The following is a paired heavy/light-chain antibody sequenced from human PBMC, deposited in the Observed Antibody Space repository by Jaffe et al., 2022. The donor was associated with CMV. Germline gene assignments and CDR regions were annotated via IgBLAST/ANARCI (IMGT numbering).Heavy chain of an antibody. CDR2: ISGSGGGT. J-gene: IGHJ4*02. Sequence: EVQLLESGGGLVQPGGSLRLSCVVSGFTFSSTYAMSWVRQAPGKGLEWVSTISGSGGGTYYADSVKGRFTISRDNSKNTLSLQMNSLRAEDTAIYYCARGTYYYASGSRRYFDYWGQGTLVTVSS. CDR3: ARGTYYYASGSRRYFDY. D-gene: IGHD3-10*01. CDR1: GFTFSSTYA. V-gene: IGHV3-23*01.
Light chain of an antibody. J-gene: IGKJ4*01. V-gene: IGKV1-16*02. CDR2: AAS. Sequence: DIQMTQSPSSLSASVGDRVTITCRASQDISNYLAWFQQKPGKAPKSLIYAASSLQSGVPSKFSGSGSGTDFTLTISSLQPEDFATYYCQQYNNFPLTFGGGTKVEIK. CDR3: QQYNNFPLT. CDR1: QDISNY.